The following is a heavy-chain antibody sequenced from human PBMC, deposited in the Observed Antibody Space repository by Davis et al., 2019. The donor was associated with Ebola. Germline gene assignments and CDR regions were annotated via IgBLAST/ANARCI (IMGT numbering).Heavy chain of an antibody. Sequence: GASLKISCKCSGYSFITYWIGWVRQMHARGLQWMRIIYPDDSETTYSPSFQGQISISADRSISTAYLQWSSLKASDTAMYYCALLPYRSSWNDGFDFWGQGTMVTVSS. CDR2: IYPDDSET. D-gene: IGHD1-1*01. V-gene: IGHV5-51*01. J-gene: IGHJ3*01. CDR1: GYSFITYW. CDR3: ALLPYRSSWNDGFDF.